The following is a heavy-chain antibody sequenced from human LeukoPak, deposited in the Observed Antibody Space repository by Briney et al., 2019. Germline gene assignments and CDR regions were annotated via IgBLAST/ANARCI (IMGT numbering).Heavy chain of an antibody. V-gene: IGHV3-21*01. CDR3: ASYGSGDHVFDY. Sequence: GGSLRLSCAASGFTFSSYSMNWVRQAPGKGLEWVSSISSSSSYIYYADSVKGRFTISRDNAKNSLYLQMNSLRAEDTAVYYCASYGSGDHVFDYWGQGTLVTVSS. J-gene: IGHJ4*02. D-gene: IGHD4-17*01. CDR1: GFTFSSYS. CDR2: ISSSSSYI.